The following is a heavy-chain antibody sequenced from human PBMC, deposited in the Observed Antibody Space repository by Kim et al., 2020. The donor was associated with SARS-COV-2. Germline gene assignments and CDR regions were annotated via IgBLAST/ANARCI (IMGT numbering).Heavy chain of an antibody. CDR3: ARVDGDYVTRYYYGMDV. CDR2: MNPNSGNT. Sequence: ASVKVSCKASGYTFTSYDINWVRQATGQGLEWMGWMNPNSGNTGYAQKFQGRVTMTRNTSISTAYMELSSLRSEDTAVYYCARVDGDYVTRYYYGMDVWGQGTTVTVSS. D-gene: IGHD4-17*01. V-gene: IGHV1-8*01. J-gene: IGHJ6*02. CDR1: GYTFTSYD.